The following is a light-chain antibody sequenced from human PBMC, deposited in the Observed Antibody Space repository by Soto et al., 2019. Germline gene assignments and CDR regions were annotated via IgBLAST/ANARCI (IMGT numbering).Light chain of an antibody. CDR3: QQYGSSPQT. CDR1: QSVSSSY. CDR2: GAS. J-gene: IGKJ1*01. V-gene: IGKV3-20*01. Sequence: EIVLTQSPGTLSLSPGERATLSCRASQSVSSSYLAWYQQKPGQAPRLLIYGASSRATGIPDWFSGSGSGTDFTLTISRLEPEDFAVYYCQQYGSSPQTFGQGTKLDIK.